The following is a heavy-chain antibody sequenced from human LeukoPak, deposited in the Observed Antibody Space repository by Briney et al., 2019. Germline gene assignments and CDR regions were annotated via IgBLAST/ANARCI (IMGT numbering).Heavy chain of an antibody. CDR1: GFSFSSYA. J-gene: IGHJ4*02. D-gene: IGHD3-16*01. CDR2: ISGDGTRT. V-gene: IGHV3-23*01. CDR3: AKWPEGAMDYFDY. Sequence: PGGSLRLSCAASGFSFSSYAMTWARQAPVKGLEWVSAISGDGTRTYYADSVEGRFTISRDNSKNTLYLEMSSLRVEDTAIYYCAKWPEGAMDYFDYWGQGTLVTVSS.